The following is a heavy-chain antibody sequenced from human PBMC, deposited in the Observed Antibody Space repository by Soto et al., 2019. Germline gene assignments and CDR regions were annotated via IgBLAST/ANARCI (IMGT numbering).Heavy chain of an antibody. CDR2: ISGSGGST. Sequence: EVQLLESGGGLVQPGGSLRLYCAASGFTFSSYAMSWVRQAPGKGLEWVSAISGSGGSTYYADSVKGRFTISRDNSKNTLYLQMNSLRAEDTAVYYCAKDKDWNDSADYLGQGTPVTVSS. CDR1: GFTFSSYA. D-gene: IGHD1-1*01. J-gene: IGHJ4*02. CDR3: AKDKDWNDSADY. V-gene: IGHV3-23*01.